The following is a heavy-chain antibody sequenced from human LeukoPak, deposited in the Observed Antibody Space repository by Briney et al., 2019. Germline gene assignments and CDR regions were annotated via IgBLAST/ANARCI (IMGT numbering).Heavy chain of an antibody. CDR1: GFTFSSYW. CDR3: ARVQQLWLLADY. CDR2: INTDGSST. Sequence: GGSLRLSCAASGFTFSSYWMHWVRHAPGKGLVWVARINTDGSSTSYADSVKGRFTISRDNAKNTLYLQMNSLRAEDTAVYYCARVQQLWLLADYWGQGTLVTVSS. J-gene: IGHJ4*02. D-gene: IGHD5-18*01. V-gene: IGHV3-74*01.